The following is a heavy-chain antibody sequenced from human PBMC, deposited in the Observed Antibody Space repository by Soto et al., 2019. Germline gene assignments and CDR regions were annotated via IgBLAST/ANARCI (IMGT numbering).Heavy chain of an antibody. V-gene: IGHV3-33*01. CDR3: ARDREDYSSSWYSVSSPGH. Sequence: GGSLRLSCAASGFTFSSYGMHWVRQAPGKGLEWVAVIWYDGSNKYYADSVKGRFTISRDNSKNTLYLQMNSLRAEDTAVYYCARDREDYSSSWYSVSSPGHWGQGTMVTVYS. D-gene: IGHD6-13*01. J-gene: IGHJ4*02. CDR2: IWYDGSNK. CDR1: GFTFSSYG.